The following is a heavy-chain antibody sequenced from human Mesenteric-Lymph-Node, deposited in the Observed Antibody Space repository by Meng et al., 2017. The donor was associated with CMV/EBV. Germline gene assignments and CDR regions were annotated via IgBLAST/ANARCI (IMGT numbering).Heavy chain of an antibody. CDR3: ARGGEWLLPYYFDY. D-gene: IGHD3-3*01. CDR1: GFTFSSYW. J-gene: IGHJ4*02. Sequence: GESLKISCAASGFTFSSYWMSWVRQAPGKGLEWVANIKQDGGEKYYVDSVKGRFTTSRDNAKNSLYLQMNSLRAEDTAVYYCARGGEWLLPYYFDYWGQGTLVTVSS. V-gene: IGHV3-7*01. CDR2: IKQDGGEK.